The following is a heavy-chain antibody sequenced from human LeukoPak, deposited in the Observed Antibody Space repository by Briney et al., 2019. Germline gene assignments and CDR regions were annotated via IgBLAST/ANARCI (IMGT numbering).Heavy chain of an antibody. Sequence: GGTLRLSCAASGFTFTNYAMSWVRQAPGKGLEWVSAISGSGGNTYYADSVKGRFTISRDNSRNTLYLQMHSLRAEDTAVYYCAKDHTNTWYEGGGNAFDIWGQGTMVTVSA. CDR1: GFTFTNYA. J-gene: IGHJ3*02. D-gene: IGHD6-13*01. CDR2: ISGSGGNT. V-gene: IGHV3-23*01. CDR3: AKDHTNTWYEGGGNAFDI.